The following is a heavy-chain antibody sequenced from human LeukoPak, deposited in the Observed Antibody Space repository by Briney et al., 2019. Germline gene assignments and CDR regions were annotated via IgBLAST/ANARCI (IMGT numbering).Heavy chain of an antibody. D-gene: IGHD3-22*01. V-gene: IGHV4-4*07. CDR2: IYTSGST. CDR3: TGKYYYDSSGYYYADY. CDR1: GGSISSYY. J-gene: IGHJ4*02. Sequence: SETLSLTCTVSGGSISSYYWSWIRQPAGKGLEWIGRIYTSGSTNYNPSLKSRVTISVDTSKSQFSLKLSSVTAADTAVYYCTGKYYYDSSGYYYADYWGQGTLVTVSS.